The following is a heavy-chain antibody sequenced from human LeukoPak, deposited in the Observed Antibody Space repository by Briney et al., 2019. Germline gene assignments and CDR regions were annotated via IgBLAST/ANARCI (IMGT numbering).Heavy chain of an antibody. J-gene: IGHJ5*02. CDR3: AREERDIVVVVAATGLYNWFDP. Sequence: SVKVSCKSSGGTFSSYAISWVRQAPGQGLGWMGRIIPILGIANYAQKFQGRVTITADKSTSTAYMELSSLRSEDTAVYYCAREERDIVVVVAATGLYNWFDPWGQGTLVTVSS. CDR1: GGTFSSYA. V-gene: IGHV1-69*04. D-gene: IGHD2-15*01. CDR2: IIPILGIA.